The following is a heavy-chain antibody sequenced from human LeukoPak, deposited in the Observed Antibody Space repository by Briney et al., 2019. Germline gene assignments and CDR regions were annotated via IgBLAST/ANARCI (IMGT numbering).Heavy chain of an antibody. Sequence: SETLSLTRTVSGGSISSYYWSWIRQPPGKGLEWIGYLYYSGSTNYNPSLKSRVTISVDTSKNQFSLKLSSVTAADTAVYYCAREKGSSGYYPEGDAFDIWGQGTMVTVSS. V-gene: IGHV4-59*01. D-gene: IGHD3-22*01. J-gene: IGHJ3*02. CDR3: AREKGSSGYYPEGDAFDI. CDR1: GGSISSYY. CDR2: LYYSGST.